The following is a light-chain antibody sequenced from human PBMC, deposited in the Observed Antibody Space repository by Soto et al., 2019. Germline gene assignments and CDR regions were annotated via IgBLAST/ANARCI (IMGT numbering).Light chain of an antibody. Sequence: DIQMTQSPSSLSASIGDRVTISCRASQSISDYLTWYQQKPGRAPKLLIYAASSLQTGVPSRFSGSGSVTDFTLTISGLQPEDFATYYCQLTYSTPTWTFGQGTKVDIK. J-gene: IGKJ1*01. CDR3: QLTYSTPTWT. CDR2: AAS. V-gene: IGKV1-39*01. CDR1: QSISDY.